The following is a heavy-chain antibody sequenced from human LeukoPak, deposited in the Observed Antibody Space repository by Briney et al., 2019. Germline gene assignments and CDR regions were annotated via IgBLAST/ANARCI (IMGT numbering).Heavy chain of an antibody. V-gene: IGHV4-4*07. CDR3: ARGVALGYSSSWYDY. J-gene: IGHJ4*02. Sequence: SETLSLTCTVSGGSISSYYWSWIRQPAGKGLEWIGRIYTSGSTNYNPSLKSRVTISVDTSKNQFSLKLSSVTAADTAVYYCARGVALGYSSSWYDYWGQGTLVTVSS. CDR1: GGSISSYY. D-gene: IGHD6-6*01. CDR2: IYTSGST.